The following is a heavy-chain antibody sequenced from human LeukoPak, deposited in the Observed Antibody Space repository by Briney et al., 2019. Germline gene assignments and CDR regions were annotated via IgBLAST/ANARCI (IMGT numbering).Heavy chain of an antibody. J-gene: IGHJ4*02. CDR1: GYTFTNYG. V-gene: IGHV7-4-1*02. CDR2: INTNTGNP. D-gene: IGHD5-18*01. Sequence: GASVTVSCTASGYTFTNYGLNWVRQAPGQGLEWMGWINTNTGNPTYAQGFTGRFVFSLDTSVSTAYLQISSLKSDDTAVYYCARGEGKTAMVTSVDYGGQGPLVTVSS. CDR3: ARGEGKTAMVTSVDY.